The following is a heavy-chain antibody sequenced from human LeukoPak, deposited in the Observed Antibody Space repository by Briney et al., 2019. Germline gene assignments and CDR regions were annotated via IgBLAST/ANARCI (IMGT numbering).Heavy chain of an antibody. V-gene: IGHV1-46*01. CDR1: GYTFTNYD. CDR3: ARDKVGGYSYGY. Sequence: ASVKVSCKASGYTFTNYDINWVRQATGQGLEWMGIINPSGGSTSYAQKFQGRVTMTRDTSTSTVYMELSSLRSEDTAVYYCARDKVGGYSYGYWGQGTLVTVSS. J-gene: IGHJ4*02. D-gene: IGHD5-18*01. CDR2: INPSGGST.